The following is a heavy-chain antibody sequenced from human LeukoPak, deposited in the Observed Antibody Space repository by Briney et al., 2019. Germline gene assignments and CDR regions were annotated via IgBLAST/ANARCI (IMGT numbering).Heavy chain of an antibody. V-gene: IGHV4-39*01. CDR3: ARHVEYCYDSSGYFSN. J-gene: IGHJ4*02. Sequence: SETLSLTCSVSGGSLSSSSYYWGWIRQPPGKGLEWIGSIFYSGSSYYNPSLKSRVAISLDTSKNQFSLKLSSVTAADTAVYYCARHVEYCYDSSGYFSNWGQGTLVTVSS. CDR1: GGSLSSSSYY. D-gene: IGHD3-22*01. CDR2: IFYSGSS.